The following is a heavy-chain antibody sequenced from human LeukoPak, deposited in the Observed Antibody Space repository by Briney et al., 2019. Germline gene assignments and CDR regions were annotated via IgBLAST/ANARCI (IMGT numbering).Heavy chain of an antibody. CDR2: INAGNGNT. CDR3: ARGDSSGWYGY. J-gene: IGHJ4*02. CDR1: GYSFTSYA. Sequence: ASVKVSCKPSGYSFTSYAMHWVRQAPGQRREWMGWINAGNGNTKYSQKFQGRVTITRVTSASTAYMELSSLRSEDTAVYYCARGDSSGWYGYWGQGTLVTVSS. V-gene: IGHV1-3*01. D-gene: IGHD6-19*01.